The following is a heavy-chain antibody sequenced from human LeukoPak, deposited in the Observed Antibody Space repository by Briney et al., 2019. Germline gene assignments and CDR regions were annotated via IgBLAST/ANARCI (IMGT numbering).Heavy chain of an antibody. D-gene: IGHD3-3*01. J-gene: IGHJ6*02. V-gene: IGHV1-69*13. CDR3: ASSGTIFGVVQYYYYYGMDV. CDR2: IIPIFGTA. Sequence: SVKVSCKASGYTFTGYYMHWVRQAPGQGLEWMGGIIPIFGTANYAQKFQGRVTITADESTSTAYMELSSLRSEDTAVYYCASSGTIFGVVQYYYYYGMDVWGQGTTVTVSS. CDR1: GYTFTGYY.